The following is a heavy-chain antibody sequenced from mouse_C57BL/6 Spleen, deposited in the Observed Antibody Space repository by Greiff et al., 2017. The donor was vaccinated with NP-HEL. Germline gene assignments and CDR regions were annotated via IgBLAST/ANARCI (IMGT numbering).Heavy chain of an antibody. D-gene: IGHD3-3*01. CDR2: INPSSGYT. CDR3: ASLRDYYAMDY. Sequence: QVQLQQSGAELARPGASVKMSCKASGYTFTSYTMHWVKQRPGQGLEWIGYINPSSGYTKYNQKFKDKATLTADKSSSTAYMQLSSLTSEDSAVYYCASLRDYYAMDYWGQGTSVTVSS. J-gene: IGHJ4*01. V-gene: IGHV1-4*01. CDR1: GYTFTSYT.